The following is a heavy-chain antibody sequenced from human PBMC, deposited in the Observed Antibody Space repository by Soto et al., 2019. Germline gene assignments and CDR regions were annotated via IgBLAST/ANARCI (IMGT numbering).Heavy chain of an antibody. CDR3: SIGSWSAEAFDV. J-gene: IGHJ3*01. V-gene: IGHV1-69*02. CDR2: IIPMLTVT. CDR1: GGTFNTYT. D-gene: IGHD6-19*01. Sequence: QVHLIQSGAEVKKPGSSVKVSCKAAGGTFNTYTLIWVRQAPGHGLEWVGRIIPMLTVTNSAQKFQGSLTLTADKSTGTAFMELTSLRSDDTAVYYCSIGSWSAEAFDVWGQGTMVTVSS.